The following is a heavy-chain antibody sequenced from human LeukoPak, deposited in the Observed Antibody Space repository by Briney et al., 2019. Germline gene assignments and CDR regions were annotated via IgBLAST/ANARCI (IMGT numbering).Heavy chain of an antibody. CDR2: IYHSGST. CDR3: ARAAYYYDSSGYYTFGY. Sequence: SETLSLTCSVSGGSISSSSYYWGWIRQPPGKGLEWIGSIYHSGSTYYNPSLKSRVTISVDTSKNQFSLKLSSVTAADTAVYYCARAAYYYDSSGYYTFGYWGQGTLVTVSS. V-gene: IGHV4-39*07. CDR1: GGSISSSSYY. D-gene: IGHD3-22*01. J-gene: IGHJ4*02.